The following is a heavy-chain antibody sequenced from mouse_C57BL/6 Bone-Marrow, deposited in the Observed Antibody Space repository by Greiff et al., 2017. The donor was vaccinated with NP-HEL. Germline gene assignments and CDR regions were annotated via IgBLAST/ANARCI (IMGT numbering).Heavy chain of an antibody. CDR1: GFNFTDDC. CDR3: TTWELFDFGD. D-gene: IGHD2-1*01. Sequence: EVQLQQSGAELVRPGASVKLSCTASGFNFTDDCMHWVKQRPEQGLEWIGWIDPVNGDTEYAATFQGKATITADTPSNTAYLQLSSLTSEDTAVYYCTTWELFDFGDWGQGTTLTVAS. J-gene: IGHJ2*01. V-gene: IGHV14-4*01. CDR2: IDPVNGDT.